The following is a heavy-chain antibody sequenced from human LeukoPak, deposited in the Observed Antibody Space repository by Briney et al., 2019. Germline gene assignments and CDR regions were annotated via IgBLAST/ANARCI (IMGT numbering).Heavy chain of an antibody. J-gene: IGHJ4*02. CDR1: GFTFSSYW. CDR3: ARSVPFTRRDGYNCFDY. CDR2: IKQDGSEK. D-gene: IGHD5-24*01. Sequence: GGSLRLSCAASGFTFSSYWMSWVRQAPGKGLEWVANIKQDGSEKYYVDSVKGRFTISRDNAKNSLYLQMNSLRAEDTAVYYCARSVPFTRRDGYNCFDYWGQGTLVTVSS. V-gene: IGHV3-7*01.